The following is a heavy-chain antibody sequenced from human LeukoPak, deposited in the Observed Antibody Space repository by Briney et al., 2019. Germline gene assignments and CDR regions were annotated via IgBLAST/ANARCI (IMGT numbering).Heavy chain of an antibody. CDR1: GYTFTSYD. CDR3: ASWGDYYDSSGYYRAFDAFDI. D-gene: IGHD3-22*01. Sequence: ASVKVSCKASGYTFTSYDINWVRQATGQGLEWMGWMNPNSGGTNYAQKFQGRVTMTRDTSISTAYMELSRLRSDDTAVYYCASWGDYYDSSGYYRAFDAFDIWGQGTMVTVSS. V-gene: IGHV1-2*02. J-gene: IGHJ3*02. CDR2: MNPNSGGT.